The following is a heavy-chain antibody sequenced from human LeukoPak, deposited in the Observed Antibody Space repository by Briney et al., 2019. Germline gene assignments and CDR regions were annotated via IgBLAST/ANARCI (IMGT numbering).Heavy chain of an antibody. CDR3: ARGDNFGSGSPGNFDY. D-gene: IGHD3-10*01. J-gene: IGHJ4*02. V-gene: IGHV4-61*01. CDR1: GDSVSSGSYY. Sequence: PSETLSLTCTVSGDSVSSGSYYWSWIRQPPGKGLEWIGYIYYSGSTNYNPSLKSRVTISVDTSKNQFSLKLTSVTAADTAVYYCARGDNFGSGSPGNFDYWGQGTLVTVFS. CDR2: IYYSGST.